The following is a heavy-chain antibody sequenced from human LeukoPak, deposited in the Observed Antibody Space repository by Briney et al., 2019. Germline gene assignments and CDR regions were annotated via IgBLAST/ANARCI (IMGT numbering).Heavy chain of an antibody. CDR3: ARGATDTTRWFDP. Sequence: GGSLRLSCAASGFTFSSYGMYWVRQAPGKGLEWVAFIGYDGSNKYYADSVKGRFTISRDNAENSLYLQMNGLRADDTATYYCARGATDTTRWFDPWGQGTLVTVSS. D-gene: IGHD1-7*01. CDR1: GFTFSSYG. J-gene: IGHJ5*02. CDR2: IGYDGSNK. V-gene: IGHV3-30*02.